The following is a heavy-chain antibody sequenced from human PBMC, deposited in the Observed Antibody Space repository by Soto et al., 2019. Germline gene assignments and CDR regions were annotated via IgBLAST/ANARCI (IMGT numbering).Heavy chain of an antibody. CDR1: GGTFSSHR. CDR2: ISGGGRDI. V-gene: IGHV3-21*01. CDR3: ATSLAVQLGYYGMDV. Sequence: PWRSLRLSCAASGGTFSSHRLNWVRQAPGKGLEWVASISGGGRDIKYGDSVKGRFIISRDNAMDSLHLQMYSLRADDTAIYFCATSLAVQLGYYGMDVWGPGTTVTVSS. J-gene: IGHJ6*02. D-gene: IGHD6-6*01.